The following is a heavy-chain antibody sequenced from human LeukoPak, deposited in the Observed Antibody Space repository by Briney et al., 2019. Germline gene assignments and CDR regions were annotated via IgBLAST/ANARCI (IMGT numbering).Heavy chain of an antibody. CDR2: ISGSGGST. J-gene: IGHJ4*02. V-gene: IGHV3-23*01. Sequence: GGSLRLSCAASGSTFSSYAMSWVRQAPGKGLEWVSAISGSGGSTYYADSVKGRFTISRDNSKNTLYLQMNSLRAEDTAVYYCAKDRGGYSYGDFDYWGQGTLVTVSS. CDR1: GSTFSSYA. CDR3: AKDRGGYSYGDFDY. D-gene: IGHD5-18*01.